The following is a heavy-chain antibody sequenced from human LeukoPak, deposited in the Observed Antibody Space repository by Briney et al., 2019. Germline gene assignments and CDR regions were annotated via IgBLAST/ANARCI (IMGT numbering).Heavy chain of an antibody. J-gene: IGHJ6*02. CDR2: INSGGGST. D-gene: IGHD2-8*01. Sequence: GGSLRLSCAASGFTLSSHYMSWVRQASGKGLKWVSAINSGGGSTYNTESVRGWFTICRDNSKNTLYLQMNSLRAEDTAVFYCAKVRETPYCSNGVCSPYYYYGMDVWGQGTTVTVFS. CDR1: GFTLSSHY. CDR3: AKVRETPYCSNGVCSPYYYYGMDV. V-gene: IGHV3-23*01.